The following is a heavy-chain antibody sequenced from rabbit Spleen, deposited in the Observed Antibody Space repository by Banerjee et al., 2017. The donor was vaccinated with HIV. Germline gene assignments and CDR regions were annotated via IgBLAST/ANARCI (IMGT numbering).Heavy chain of an antibody. CDR2: AYAGSSGNT. V-gene: IGHV1S40*01. CDR3: ARDAGTSFSTYGMDL. J-gene: IGHJ6*01. D-gene: IGHD8-1*01. Sequence: QSLEESGGGLVKPGASLTLTCKASGFSFNSGYDMCWVRQAPGKGLEWVACAYAGSSGNTYSATWAKGRFTISKASSTTVTLQMTSLTVADTATYFCARDAGTSFSTYGMDLWGQGTLVTVS. CDR1: GFSFNSGYD.